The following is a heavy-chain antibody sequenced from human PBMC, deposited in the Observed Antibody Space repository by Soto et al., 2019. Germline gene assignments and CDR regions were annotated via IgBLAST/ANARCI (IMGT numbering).Heavy chain of an antibody. CDR3: AKGGQLLTEGGGY. V-gene: IGHV3-9*01. CDR1: GFTFDDYA. D-gene: IGHD2-2*01. CDR2: ISWNSGSI. J-gene: IGHJ4*02. Sequence: EVQLVESGGGLVQPGRSLRLSCAASGFTFDDYAMHWVRQAPGKGLEWVSGISWNSGSIGYADSVKGRFTISRDNAKNSLYLQMNSLRGEDTAVYYCAKGGQLLTEGGGYWGQGTLVTVSS.